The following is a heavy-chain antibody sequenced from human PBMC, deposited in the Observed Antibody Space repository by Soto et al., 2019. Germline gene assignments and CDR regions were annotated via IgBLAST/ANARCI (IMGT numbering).Heavy chain of an antibody. Sequence: PSETLSLTFTVSGGSISSYYWSWIRQPPGKGLEWIGYIYYSGSTNYNPSLKSRVTISVDTSKNQFSLKLSSVTAADTAVYYCARVGSGWYYYFDYWGQGTLVTVSS. CDR3: ARVGSGWYYYFDY. CDR1: GGSISSYY. CDR2: IYYSGST. J-gene: IGHJ4*02. D-gene: IGHD6-19*01. V-gene: IGHV4-59*01.